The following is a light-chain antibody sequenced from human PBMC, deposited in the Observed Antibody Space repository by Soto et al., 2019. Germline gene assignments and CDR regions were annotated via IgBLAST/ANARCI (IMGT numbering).Light chain of an antibody. V-gene: IGKV3-15*01. Sequence: EIVMTQSPATLSVSPGERATLSCRASQSVSSNLAWFQQKPGQAPRLLIYGASTRDTGIPARFSGSGSGTEFTLTISSLQSEDFAVYYCQQYGSSVLTFGGGTKVDIK. CDR2: GAS. CDR3: QQYGSSVLT. CDR1: QSVSSN. J-gene: IGKJ4*01.